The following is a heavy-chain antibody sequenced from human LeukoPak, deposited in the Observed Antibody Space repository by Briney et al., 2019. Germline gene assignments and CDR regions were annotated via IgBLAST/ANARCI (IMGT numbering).Heavy chain of an antibody. J-gene: IGHJ4*02. CDR1: GFTFSSYG. CDR2: ISYDGSNK. D-gene: IGHD5-18*01. V-gene: IGHV3-30*18. CDR3: AKSYSYGVSGYFDS. Sequence: GGSLRLSCAASGFTFSSYGMQSIRQAPGKGLEWVAVISYDGSNKYYADSVKGRFTISRDNSKSTLYLQMNSLRAEDTAVYYCAKSYSYGVSGYFDSWGQGTLVTVSS.